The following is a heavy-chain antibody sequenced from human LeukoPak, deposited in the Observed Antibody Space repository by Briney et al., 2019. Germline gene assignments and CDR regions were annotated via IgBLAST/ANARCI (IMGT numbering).Heavy chain of an antibody. CDR1: GYTFTSYY. J-gene: IGHJ4*02. V-gene: IGHV1-46*01. CDR2: INPSGGST. D-gene: IGHD5-24*01. Sequence: GASVKVSCKASGYTFTSYYMHWVRQAPGQGLEWMGIINPSGGSTSYAQKFQGRVTMTRDMSTSTVYMELSSLRSEDTAVYYCARDLGSRDGYNPPNLFDSWGQGTLVTVSS. CDR3: ARDLGSRDGYNPPNLFDS.